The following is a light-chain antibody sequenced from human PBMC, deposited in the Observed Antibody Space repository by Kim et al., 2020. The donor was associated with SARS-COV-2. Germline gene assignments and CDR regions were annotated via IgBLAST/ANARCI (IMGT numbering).Light chain of an antibody. CDR3: QQYNGYHT. V-gene: IGKV1-5*03. CDR1: QSISWW. J-gene: IGKJ2*01. Sequence: DIQMTQSPSTLSASVGDRVTITCRASQSISWWLAWYQQKPGKAPKLLIYKASTLESGVPSRFSGSASGTEFTLTISSLQPDDFATYYCQQYNGYHTFGQGTKLEL. CDR2: KAS.